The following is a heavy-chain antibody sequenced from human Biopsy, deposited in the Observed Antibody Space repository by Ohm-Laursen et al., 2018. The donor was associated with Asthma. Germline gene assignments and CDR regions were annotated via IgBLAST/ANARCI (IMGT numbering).Heavy chain of an antibody. D-gene: IGHD1-1*01. CDR2: ISKDASTQ. V-gene: IGHV3-30*01. J-gene: IGHJ3*02. Sequence: LSLTCAASGFSFSNFAIHWVRQAPGKGLEWVGVISKDASTQDYADSVKGRFTMARGNSKNMLDLQMNSLREEDTAVYYCVRDGTDDAFDIWGQGTVVSVSS. CDR3: VRDGTDDAFDI. CDR1: GFSFSNFA.